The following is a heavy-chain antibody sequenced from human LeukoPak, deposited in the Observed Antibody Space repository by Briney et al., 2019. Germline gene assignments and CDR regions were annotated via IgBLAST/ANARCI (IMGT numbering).Heavy chain of an antibody. J-gene: IGHJ4*02. CDR1: GFTVSSNY. Sequence: GGSLRLSCATSGFTVSSNYMSWVRQAPGKGLEWVANIKLDGSEKNYVDSVKGRFTISRDNTKNSLYLQMNSLRAEDTAVFYCARDQYDTWSRRGNFDSWGQGTLVIVSS. CDR3: ARDQYDTWSRRGNFDS. V-gene: IGHV3-7*03. CDR2: IKLDGSEK. D-gene: IGHD3-3*01.